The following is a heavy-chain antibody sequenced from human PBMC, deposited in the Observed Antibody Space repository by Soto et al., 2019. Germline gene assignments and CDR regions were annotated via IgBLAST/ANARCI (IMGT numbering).Heavy chain of an antibody. D-gene: IGHD6-19*01. CDR3: ATNERDSSGWYVYGMDV. V-gene: IGHV3-23*01. CDR1: GFTFSSYA. Sequence: GSLRLSCAASGFTFSSYAMSWVRQAPGKGLEWVSAISGSGGSTYYADSVKGRFTISRDNSKNTLYLQMNSLRAEDTAVYYCATNERDSSGWYVYGMDVWGQGTTVTVSS. J-gene: IGHJ6*02. CDR2: ISGSGGST.